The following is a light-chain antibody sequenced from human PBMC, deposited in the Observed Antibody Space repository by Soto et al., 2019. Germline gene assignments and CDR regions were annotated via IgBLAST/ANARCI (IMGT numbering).Light chain of an antibody. CDR3: QHYNSYSEA. V-gene: IGKV1-5*03. CDR2: KAS. Sequence: IQMTQSPATLSGSVGHRPTIICRASQTISSWLAWYQQKPGKAPKLLIYKASTLKSGVPSRFSGSGSGTEFTLTISSLQPDDFATYYCQHYNSYSEAFGQGTKVDIK. J-gene: IGKJ1*01. CDR1: QTISSW.